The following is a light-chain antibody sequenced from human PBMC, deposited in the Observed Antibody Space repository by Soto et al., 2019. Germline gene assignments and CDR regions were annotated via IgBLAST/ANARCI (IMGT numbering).Light chain of an antibody. CDR2: AAS. CDR3: QPSFSTLLIT. Sequence: DIQMTQSPSSLSASIGDGVTITCRASQSINTYLNWYQQKPGKAPKLLISAASNLQSGVPSRFRGSGSGTDFTLTISSLHTEYFATYYCQPSFSTLLITFGQGTRLEIK. V-gene: IGKV1-39*01. CDR1: QSINTY. J-gene: IGKJ5*01.